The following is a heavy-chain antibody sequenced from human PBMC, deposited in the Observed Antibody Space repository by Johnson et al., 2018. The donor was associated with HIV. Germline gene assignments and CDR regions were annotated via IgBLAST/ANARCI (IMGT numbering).Heavy chain of an antibody. J-gene: IGHJ3*02. D-gene: IGHD1-1*01. Sequence: VQLVESGGGLVQPGRSLRLSCAASGFTFDDYAMHWVRQAPGKGLEWVSGISWNGGSTGYGDSVKGRFTISRDNAKNSLYLQMNSLRAEDTAVYYCATSTASDAFDIWGQGTMVTVSS. CDR1: GFTFDDYA. CDR2: ISWNGGST. CDR3: ATSTASDAFDI. V-gene: IGHV3-9*01.